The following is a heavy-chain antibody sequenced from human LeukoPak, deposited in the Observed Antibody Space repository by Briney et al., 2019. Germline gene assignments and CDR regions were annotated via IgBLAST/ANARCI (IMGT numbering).Heavy chain of an antibody. J-gene: IGHJ4*02. D-gene: IGHD1-26*01. Sequence: GGSLRLSCAASGFTFSSYSMNWVRQAPGKGLEWVSSISSSSSYIYYADSVKGRFTISRDNAKNSLYLQMNSLRAEDTAVYYCARDALVVGSYYSRYFDYWGQGTLVTVSS. V-gene: IGHV3-21*01. CDR3: ARDALVVGSYYSRYFDY. CDR1: GFTFSSYS. CDR2: ISSSSSYI.